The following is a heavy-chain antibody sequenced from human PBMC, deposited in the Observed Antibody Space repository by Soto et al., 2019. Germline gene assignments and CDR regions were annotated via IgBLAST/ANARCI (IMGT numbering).Heavy chain of an antibody. CDR2: ISAYNGNT. V-gene: IGHV1-18*01. CDR1: GYTFTSYG. CDR3: ARVQCCYDFAF. D-gene: IGHD5-12*01. J-gene: IGHJ4*03. Sequence: QVQLVQSGAEVKKPGASVKVSCKASGYTFTSYGINWVRQAPGQGLEWMGWISAYNGNTHYAQKLQGRVTMTTDTSTRTAYRLRSSLRSDDKGVYYCARVQCCYDFAFWGQGTLVTVSS.